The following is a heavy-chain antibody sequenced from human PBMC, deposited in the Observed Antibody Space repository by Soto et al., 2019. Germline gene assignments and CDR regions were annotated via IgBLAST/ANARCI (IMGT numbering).Heavy chain of an antibody. Sequence: ASVKVSCKASGYTFTSYYMHWVRQAPGQGLEWMGIINPSGGSTSYAQKFQGRVTMTRDTSTSTVYMELSSLRSEDTAVYYCARDIVLLWFGEYRDAFDIWGQGTMVTVSS. CDR2: INPSGGST. CDR1: GYTFTSYY. V-gene: IGHV1-46*03. D-gene: IGHD3-10*01. J-gene: IGHJ3*02. CDR3: ARDIVLLWFGEYRDAFDI.